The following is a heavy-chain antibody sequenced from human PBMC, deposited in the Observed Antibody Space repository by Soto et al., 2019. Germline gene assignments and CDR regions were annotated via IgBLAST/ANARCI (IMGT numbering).Heavy chain of an antibody. D-gene: IGHD2-2*01. CDR1: GGSISSSSYY. Sequence: QLQLQESGPGLVKPSETLSLTCTVSGGSISSSSYYWGWIRQPPGKGLEWIGSIYYSGSTYYNPSLKSRVTISVDTSKNQFSLKLSSVTAADTAVYYCARELRYCSSTSCYYYGMDVWGQGTTVTVSS. V-gene: IGHV4-39*01. CDR3: ARELRYCSSTSCYYYGMDV. J-gene: IGHJ6*02. CDR2: IYYSGST.